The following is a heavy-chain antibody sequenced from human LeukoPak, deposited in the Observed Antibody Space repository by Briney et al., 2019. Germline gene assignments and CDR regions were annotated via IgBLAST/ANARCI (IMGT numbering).Heavy chain of an antibody. D-gene: IGHD6-13*01. Sequence: GGSLRLSCAASGFTFSSYAMSWVRQAPGKGLERVSAISGSGGSTYYADSVKGRFTISRDNSKNTLYLQMNSLRAEDTAVYYCAKPGIAAAGQFYYYFDYWGQGTLVTVSS. CDR2: ISGSGGST. J-gene: IGHJ4*02. CDR3: AKPGIAAAGQFYYYFDY. CDR1: GFTFSSYA. V-gene: IGHV3-23*01.